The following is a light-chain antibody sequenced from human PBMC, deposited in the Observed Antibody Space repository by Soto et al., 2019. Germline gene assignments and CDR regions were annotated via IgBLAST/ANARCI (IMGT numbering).Light chain of an antibody. V-gene: IGLV1-44*01. J-gene: IGLJ1*01. Sequence: QLVLTQPPSASGTPGQRVTISCSGSTSNIESNTVHWYQHLPGSAPKLLIYTNDQRPSGIPDRFSGSNSGTSDSLVIGGLRSEDEAEYYCASWYYSLSAGVFGTGTKLTVL. CDR3: ASWYYSLSAGV. CDR1: TSNIESNT. CDR2: TND.